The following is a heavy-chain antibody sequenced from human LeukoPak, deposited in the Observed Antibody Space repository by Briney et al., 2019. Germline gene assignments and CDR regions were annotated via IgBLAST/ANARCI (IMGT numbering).Heavy chain of an antibody. D-gene: IGHD2-8*01. J-gene: IGHJ5*02. V-gene: IGHV3-48*03. CDR1: GFSFSSSE. CDR2: ISRGGNTE. CDR3: ARDTVNGPFVISLDL. Sequence: PGGSPRLSCAASGFSFSSSEMNWVRQAPGKGPEWVSHISRGGNTEYYADSVRGRFTVSRDNAKNLLYLQMNSLRDEDTAVYYCARDTVNGPFVISLDLWGQGALVTVSS.